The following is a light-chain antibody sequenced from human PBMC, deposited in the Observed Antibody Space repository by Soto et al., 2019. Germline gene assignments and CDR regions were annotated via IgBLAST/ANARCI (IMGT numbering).Light chain of an antibody. CDR2: EVS. Sequence: QSVLTQPASVSGSPGQSITISCTGTSSDVGSYNLVSWYQQHPGKAPKVMIYEVSKRPSGVSNRFSGSKSGNMASLTISGLQAEDEADYYCCSYGGSYVFGTGTKVTVL. J-gene: IGLJ1*01. CDR1: SSDVGSYNL. V-gene: IGLV2-23*02. CDR3: CSYGGSYV.